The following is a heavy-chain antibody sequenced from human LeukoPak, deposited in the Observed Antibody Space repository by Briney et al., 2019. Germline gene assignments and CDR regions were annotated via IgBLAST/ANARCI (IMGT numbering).Heavy chain of an antibody. CDR2: ISGSGGST. D-gene: IGHD2-21*02. Sequence: GGSLRLSCAASGFTFINYGMSWVRQAPGKGLEWVSAISGSGGSTYYADPVKGRFTISRDNSKNTLVLQMSSLRAEDTAVYYCAREGVVTTNAFDIWGQGTMVTVSS. CDR1: GFTFINYG. CDR3: AREGVVTTNAFDI. V-gene: IGHV3-23*01. J-gene: IGHJ3*02.